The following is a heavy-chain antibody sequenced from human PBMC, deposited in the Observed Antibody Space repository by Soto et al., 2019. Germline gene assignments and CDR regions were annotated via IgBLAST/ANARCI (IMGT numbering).Heavy chain of an antibody. Sequence: RASVKVSCKASGYTFTSYDINWVRQATGQGLEWMGWMNPNSGNTGYAQKFQGRVTMTRNTSISTAYMELSSLRSEDTAVYYCARVTVRGVIIRVYYYGMDVWGQGTTVTVSS. CDR1: GYTFTSYD. CDR2: MNPNSGNT. D-gene: IGHD3-10*01. CDR3: ARVTVRGVIIRVYYYGMDV. J-gene: IGHJ6*02. V-gene: IGHV1-8*01.